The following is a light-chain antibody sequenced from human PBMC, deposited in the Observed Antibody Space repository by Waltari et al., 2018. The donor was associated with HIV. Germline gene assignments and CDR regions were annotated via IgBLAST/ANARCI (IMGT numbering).Light chain of an antibody. CDR3: CSYAGSSTYV. CDR1: SSAVGVFNL. Sequence: QAAQAQPAHVSGSPGHSITISVTGTSSAVGVFNLVPWYQQPRGKAPKLMIYEGSKRPSGVSNRFSGSKSGNTASLTISGLQAEDETDYYCCSYAGSSTYVFGTGTKVTVL. V-gene: IGLV2-23*01. CDR2: EGS. J-gene: IGLJ1*01.